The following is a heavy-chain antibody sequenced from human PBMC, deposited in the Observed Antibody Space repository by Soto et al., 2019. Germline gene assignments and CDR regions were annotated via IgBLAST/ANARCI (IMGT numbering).Heavy chain of an antibody. CDR1: GFTFSNYE. D-gene: IGHD2-21*01. V-gene: IGHV3-13*01. CDR3: AGRRQVINDYYGLAD. J-gene: IGHJ6*02. CDR2: IGTAGDT. Sequence: EVQLVESGGGLVQPVGSLRLSCAASGFTFSNYEMHWVRQVTGKGLEWVSGIGTAGDTKYVGSVKGRFTISRDNAKNSLYLQMNSLRAEDKAVYYCAGRRQVINDYYGLADWGQGTTVIVSS.